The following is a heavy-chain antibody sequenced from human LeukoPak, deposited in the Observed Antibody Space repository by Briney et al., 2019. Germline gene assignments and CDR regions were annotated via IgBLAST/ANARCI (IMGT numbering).Heavy chain of an antibody. V-gene: IGHV3-23*01. CDR1: EFTFSNYA. J-gene: IGHJ4*02. Sequence: PGGSLRLSCAASEFTFSNYAMSWVRQAPGKGLEWVSTITGSGGSTYYADSVKGRFTISRDNSKNTVYLQMNSLRVEDTAVYYCARNGGSGSYYRFEHWGQGTLVTVSS. D-gene: IGHD3-10*01. CDR2: ITGSGGST. CDR3: ARNGGSGSYYRFEH.